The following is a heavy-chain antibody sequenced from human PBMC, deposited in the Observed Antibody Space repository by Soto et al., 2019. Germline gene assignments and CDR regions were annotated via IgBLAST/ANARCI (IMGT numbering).Heavy chain of an antibody. V-gene: IGHV4-4*02. D-gene: IGHD6-6*01. CDR1: SGSISSSNW. CDR2: IYHSGST. J-gene: IGHJ4*02. Sequence: QVQLQESGPGLVKPSGTLSLTCAVSSGSISSSNWWSWVRQPPGKGLGWIGEIYHSGSTNYNPSLKSRVPISVDKSKNQFSLKLSSVTAADTAVYYCAKRYSSSSFDYWGQGTLVTVSS. CDR3: AKRYSSSSFDY.